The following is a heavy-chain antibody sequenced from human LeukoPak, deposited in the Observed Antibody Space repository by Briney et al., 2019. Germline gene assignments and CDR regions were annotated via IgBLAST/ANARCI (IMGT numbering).Heavy chain of an antibody. Sequence: SEALSLTCTVSGGSISSYYWSWIRQPAGKGLEWIGRIYTSGSTNYNPSLKSRVPMSVDTSKNQFSLKLSSVTAADTAVYYCGRDGGRRFPFDYWGQGTLVTVSS. CDR1: GGSISSYY. D-gene: IGHD5/OR15-5a*01. CDR2: IYTSGST. CDR3: GRDGGRRFPFDY. V-gene: IGHV4-4*07. J-gene: IGHJ4*02.